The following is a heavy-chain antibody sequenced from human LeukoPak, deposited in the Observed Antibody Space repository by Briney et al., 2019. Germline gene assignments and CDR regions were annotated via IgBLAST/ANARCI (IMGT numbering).Heavy chain of an antibody. Sequence: AESLRLSCAASGFSFSDYSMNWVRQAPGKGLEWVSYISSTGTTIYYTDSVKGRFTISRDNAKNSLSLQMNSLRAEDTALYYCARVRFGESGYFDYWGQGDLVTVSS. V-gene: IGHV3-48*01. J-gene: IGHJ4*02. CDR3: ARVRFGESGYFDY. CDR1: GFSFSDYS. CDR2: ISSTGTTI. D-gene: IGHD3-10*01.